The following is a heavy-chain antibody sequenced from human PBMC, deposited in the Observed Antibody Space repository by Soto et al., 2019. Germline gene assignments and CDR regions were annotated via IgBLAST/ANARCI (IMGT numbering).Heavy chain of an antibody. CDR3: TRASDVVNAFDI. J-gene: IGHJ3*02. CDR2: IYYSGST. CDR1: GGSISSYY. Sequence: PSETLSLTCTVSGGSISSYYWSWIRQPPGKGLEWIGYIYYSGSTNYNPSLKSRVTISVDTSKSQFSLKLSSVTAADTAVYYCTRASDVVNAFDIWGQRTMVPVSS. D-gene: IGHD3-22*01. V-gene: IGHV4-59*01.